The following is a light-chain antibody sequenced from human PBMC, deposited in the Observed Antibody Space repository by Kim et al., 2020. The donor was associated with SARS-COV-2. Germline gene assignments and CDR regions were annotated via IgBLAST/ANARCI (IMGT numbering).Light chain of an antibody. CDR2: GAS. CDR3: QQYSHWPRT. J-gene: IGKJ1*01. CDR1: QTVSGN. Sequence: VSPGERATLSCRASQTVSGNLAWYQQKPGQAPRIVIYGASTRATGIPARFSGSGSGTEFTLTIGSLQSEDFAVYYCQQYSHWPRTFGQGTKVDIK. V-gene: IGKV3-15*01.